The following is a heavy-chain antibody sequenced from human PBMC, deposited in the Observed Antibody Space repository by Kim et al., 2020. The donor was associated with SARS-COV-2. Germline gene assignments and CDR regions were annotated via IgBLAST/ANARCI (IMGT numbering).Heavy chain of an antibody. V-gene: IGHV3-15*01. J-gene: IGHJ4*02. CDR1: GFTFSNAW. CDR2: IKSKTDGGTT. Sequence: GGSLRLSCAASGFTFSNAWMSWVRQAPGKGLEWVGRIKSKTDGGTTDYAAPVKGRFTISRDDSKNTLYLQMNSLKTEDTAVYYCTTETLTCNPGIGYCSGGSCCNDYWGQGTLVTVSS. D-gene: IGHD2-15*01. CDR3: TTETLTCNPGIGYCSGGSCCNDY.